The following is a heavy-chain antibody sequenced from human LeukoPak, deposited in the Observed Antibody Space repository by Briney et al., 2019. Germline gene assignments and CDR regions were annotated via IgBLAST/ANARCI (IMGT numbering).Heavy chain of an antibody. CDR1: GYTFTGYY. CDR3: ARPNGLDALDI. D-gene: IGHD3/OR15-3a*01. J-gene: IGHJ3*02. V-gene: IGHV1-46*01. Sequence: GASVKVSCKASGYTFTGYYMHWVRQAPGQGLEWMGIINPTGDSTTYAQKFQGRITMTRDTSASTVYMELSSLRSEDTAVYYCARPNGLDALDIWGQGTMVTVSS. CDR2: INPTGDST.